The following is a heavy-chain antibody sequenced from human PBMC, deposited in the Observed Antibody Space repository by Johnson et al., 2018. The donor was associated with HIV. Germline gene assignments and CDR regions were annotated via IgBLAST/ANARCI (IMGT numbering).Heavy chain of an antibody. D-gene: IGHD5-12*01. V-gene: IGHV3-7*05. CDR3: TTGSGYRALDI. Sequence: VQLVESGGGLVQPGGSLRLSCAASGFTFSSYWMSWVRQAPGKGLEWVANIKQDGSEKYYVDSVKGRFTISRDNAKNSLSLQMNSLRAEDTAVYYCTTGSGYRALDIWGQGTMVTVSS. J-gene: IGHJ3*02. CDR2: IKQDGSEK. CDR1: GFTFSSYW.